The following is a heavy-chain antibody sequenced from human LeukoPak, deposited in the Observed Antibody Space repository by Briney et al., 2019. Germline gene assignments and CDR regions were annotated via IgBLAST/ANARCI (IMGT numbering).Heavy chain of an antibody. Sequence: ASVKVSCKASGYTFTGYYMHWVRQAPGQGLEWMGWINPNNGGTNYAQKFQGRVTMTRDTSISTAYMELSRLRSDDTAVYYCARSNYYGSGRYWYFDLWGRGTLVTVSS. D-gene: IGHD3-10*01. CDR2: INPNNGGT. V-gene: IGHV1-2*02. CDR3: ARSNYYGSGRYWYFDL. CDR1: GYTFTGYY. J-gene: IGHJ2*01.